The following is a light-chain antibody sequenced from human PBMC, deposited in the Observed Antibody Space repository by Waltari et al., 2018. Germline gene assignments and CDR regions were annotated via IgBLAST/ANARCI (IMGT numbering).Light chain of an antibody. CDR1: QSLLHSSGYTF. J-gene: IGKJ1*01. V-gene: IGKV2-28*01. CDR3: MQARQTPWT. Sequence: DIVMTQSPLSLPVSPGEPASISCRSSQSLLHSSGYTFLDWYLQKPGQSSQLLIYLVSNRASGVPDSFSGSGSGTDFTLKISRVEAEDVGVYYCMQARQTPWTFGQGTKVEIK. CDR2: LVS.